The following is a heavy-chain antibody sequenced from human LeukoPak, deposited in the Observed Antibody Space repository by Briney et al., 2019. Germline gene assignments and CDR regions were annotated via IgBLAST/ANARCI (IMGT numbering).Heavy chain of an antibody. CDR1: GYSISSGYY. CDR3: ATQAGYYYDSSGPALSDY. Sequence: PSETLSLTCTVSGYSISSGYYWGWIRQPPGKGLEWIGSIYHSGSTYYNPSLKSRVTISVDTSKNQFSLKLSSVTAADTAVYYCATQAGYYYDSSGPALSDYWGQGTLVTVSS. J-gene: IGHJ4*02. V-gene: IGHV4-38-2*02. CDR2: IYHSGST. D-gene: IGHD3-22*01.